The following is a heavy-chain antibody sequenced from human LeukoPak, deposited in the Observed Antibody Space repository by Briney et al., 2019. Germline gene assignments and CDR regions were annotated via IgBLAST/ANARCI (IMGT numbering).Heavy chain of an antibody. J-gene: IGHJ4*02. CDR1: GGSISSYY. CDR2: IYTSGST. V-gene: IGHV4-4*07. Sequence: SETLSLTCTVSGGSISSYYWSWIRQPAGKGLEWIGRIYTSGSTNYNPSLKSRVTMSVDTSRNQFSLKLSSVTAADTAVYYCARDTDSSGYYYPFAYWGQGTLVTVSS. D-gene: IGHD3-22*01. CDR3: ARDTDSSGYYYPFAY.